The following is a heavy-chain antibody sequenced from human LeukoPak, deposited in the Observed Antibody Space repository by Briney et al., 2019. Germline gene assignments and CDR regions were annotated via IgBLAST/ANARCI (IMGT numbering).Heavy chain of an antibody. J-gene: IGHJ4*02. D-gene: IGHD3-22*01. CDR1: GYTFTGYY. Sequence: GASVKVSCKASGYTFTGYYMHWVRQAPGQGLEWMGRINPNSGGTNYAQKFQGRVTMTRDTSISTAYMEPSRLRSDDTAVYYCARTYYYDSSGYPDYWGQGTLVTVSS. CDR3: ARTYYYDSSGYPDY. CDR2: INPNSGGT. V-gene: IGHV1-2*06.